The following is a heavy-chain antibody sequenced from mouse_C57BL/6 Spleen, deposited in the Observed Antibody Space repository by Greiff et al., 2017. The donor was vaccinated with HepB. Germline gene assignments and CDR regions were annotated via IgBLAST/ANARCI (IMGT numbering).Heavy chain of an antibody. D-gene: IGHD1-1*01. V-gene: IGHV1-82*01. CDR2: IYPGDGDT. CDR1: GYAFSSSW. J-gene: IGHJ2*01. CDR3: ATWGYYGSSYGDY. Sequence: QVQLQQSGPELVKPGASVKISCKASGYAFSSSWMNWVKQRPGKGLEWIGRIYPGDGDTNYNGKFKGKATLTADKSSSTAYMQLSSLTSEDSAVYFCATWGYYGSSYGDYWGQGTTLTVSS.